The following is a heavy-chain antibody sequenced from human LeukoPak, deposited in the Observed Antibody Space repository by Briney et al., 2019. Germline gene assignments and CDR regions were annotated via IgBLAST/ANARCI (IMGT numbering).Heavy chain of an antibody. V-gene: IGHV3-23*01. J-gene: IGHJ4*02. CDR3: AKEVGPYGDDPLDY. Sequence: PGGSLRLSCAASGFTFSSYAMSWVRQAPGKGLEWVSVISGSGSGGRTYYADSVKGQSTISRDNSKKTLYLQMNRLRVEDTAVYYCAKEVGPYGDDPLDYWGQGTLVTVSS. D-gene: IGHD4/OR15-4a*01. CDR2: ISGSGSGGRT. CDR1: GFTFSSYA.